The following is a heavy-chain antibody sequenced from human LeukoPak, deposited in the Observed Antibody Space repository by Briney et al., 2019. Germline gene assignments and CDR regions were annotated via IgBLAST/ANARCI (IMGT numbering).Heavy chain of an antibody. J-gene: IGHJ6*02. V-gene: IGHV3-30*04. CDR2: ISHDGATT. CDR3: AKDDYGMDV. CDR1: GFTFRDYA. Sequence: GGSLRLSCAASGFTFRDYAMHWVRQAPGKGLEWVAVISHDGATTSYEDSVKGRFTISRDSSKSTLYLQMNSLRAEDTAVYYCAKDDYGMDVWGQGTTVTVSS.